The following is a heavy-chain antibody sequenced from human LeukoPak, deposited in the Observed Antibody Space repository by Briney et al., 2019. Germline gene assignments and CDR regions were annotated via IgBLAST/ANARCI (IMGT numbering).Heavy chain of an antibody. CDR1: GGSISSYY. CDR2: IYYSGST. J-gene: IGHJ6*03. Sequence: SETLSLTCTVSGGSISSYYWSWIRQPPGKGLEWIGYIYYSGSTNYNPSLKSRVTISVDTSKNQFSLKLSSVTAADTAVYYCARTTYYSGSGSYGSYYYYMDVWGKGTTVTVSS. CDR3: ARTTYYSGSGSYGSYYYYMDV. D-gene: IGHD3-10*01. V-gene: IGHV4-59*01.